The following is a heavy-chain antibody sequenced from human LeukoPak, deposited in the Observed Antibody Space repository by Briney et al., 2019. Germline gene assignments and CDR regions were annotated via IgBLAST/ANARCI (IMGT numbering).Heavy chain of an antibody. Sequence: ASVKVSCKASGYIFTGYYIHWVRQAPGQGLECVGWINPNSGGTNYAQKFQGRVTMTRDTSISTAYMELSRLRSDDTAVYYCARGGSGSYFSWLDPWGQGTLVTVSS. CDR2: INPNSGGT. D-gene: IGHD3-10*01. J-gene: IGHJ5*02. CDR1: GYIFTGYY. CDR3: ARGGSGSYFSWLDP. V-gene: IGHV1-2*02.